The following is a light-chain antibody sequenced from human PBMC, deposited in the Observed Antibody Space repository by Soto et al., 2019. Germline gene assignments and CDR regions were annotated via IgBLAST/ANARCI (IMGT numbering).Light chain of an antibody. CDR3: HQPYSSSWT. J-gene: IGKJ1*01. CDR2: AAS. Sequence: EIVLRQSPGTLSLSPGDRATLSCRASESLSSSYLAWYQVKPGQAPSLLIYAASYRATDIPHRFSGSGSGTAFTLTITRLAPEDFALYFCHQPYSSSWTFAQRPIVQI. CDR1: ESLSSSY. V-gene: IGKV3-20*01.